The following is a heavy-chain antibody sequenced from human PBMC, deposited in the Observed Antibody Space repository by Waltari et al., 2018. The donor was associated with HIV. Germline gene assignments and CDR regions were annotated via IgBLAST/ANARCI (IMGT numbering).Heavy chain of an antibody. J-gene: IGHJ6*02. V-gene: IGHV3-53*01. Sequence: EVQLVESGGGLVQPGVSLRLSCAASGFSVRDIYMSWVRLAPGKGLQWVSVLYTEGRTQYMDSVKGRFTIFRDDSKNTLYLQMNSLRVDDTAIYYCARMKRSYGSGQSRYFYFGMDVWGQGTTVIISS. CDR1: GFSVRDIY. D-gene: IGHD3-10*01. CDR2: LYTEGRT. CDR3: ARMKRSYGSGQSRYFYFGMDV.